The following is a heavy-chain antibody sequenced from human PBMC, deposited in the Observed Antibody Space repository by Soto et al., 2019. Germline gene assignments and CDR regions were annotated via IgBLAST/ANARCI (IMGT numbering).Heavy chain of an antibody. CDR2: IKSKTDGGTT. Sequence: GGSLRLSCAASGFTFSNAWMSWVRQAPGKGLEWVGRIKSKTDGGTTDYAAPVKGRFTISGDDSKNTLYLQMNSLRAEDTAVYYCAKSDGSPGFGELLKPPRSLWYYGMDVWGQGTTVTAP. CDR3: AKSDGSPGFGELLKPPRSLWYYGMDV. V-gene: IGHV3-15*01. CDR1: GFTFSNAW. D-gene: IGHD3-10*01. J-gene: IGHJ6*02.